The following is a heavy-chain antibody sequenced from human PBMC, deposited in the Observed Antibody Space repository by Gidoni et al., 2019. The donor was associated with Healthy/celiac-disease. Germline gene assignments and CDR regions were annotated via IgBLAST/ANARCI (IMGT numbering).Heavy chain of an antibody. CDR1: GAPTRRSNW. J-gene: IGHJ4*02. CDR2: IYHSGST. D-gene: IGHD6-13*01. CDR3: ARGCQGCSSSWYYFDY. V-gene: IGHV4-4*02. Sequence: HVQLQESGPGLVKPSGTLSLTCAVPGAPTRRSNWWSWVRQPPGKGLEWIGEIYHSGSTNYNTSLKSRVTISVDKSKNQCSLKLSSVTAADTAGYYCARGCQGCSSSWYYFDYWGRGTLVTVSS.